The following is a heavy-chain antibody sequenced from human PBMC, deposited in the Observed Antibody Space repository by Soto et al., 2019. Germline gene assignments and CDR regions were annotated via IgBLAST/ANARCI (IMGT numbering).Heavy chain of an antibody. D-gene: IGHD3-10*01. Sequence: SETLSLTCAVSGVSISSSNWWTWVRQSPQRGLEYLGEIFHDGTANYYPSFERRVAISVDTSKNQFSLKLTSVTAADTAIYFCARLVYDTRLNYMYFDFWGQGTLVTVSS. CDR2: IFHDGTA. CDR1: GVSISSSNW. CDR3: ARLVYDTRLNYMYFDF. J-gene: IGHJ4*02. V-gene: IGHV4-4*02.